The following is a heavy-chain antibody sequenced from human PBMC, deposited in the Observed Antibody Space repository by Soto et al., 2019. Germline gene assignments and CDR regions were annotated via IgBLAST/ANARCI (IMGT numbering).Heavy chain of an antibody. Sequence: TLSLTCTVSGGSISSGDYYWSWIRQPPGKGLEWIGYIYYSGSTYYNPSLKSRVTISVDTSKNQFSLKLSSVTAADTAVYYCAREVDYDFWSSYRMVDYWGQGTLVTVSS. CDR3: AREVDYDFWSSYRMVDY. CDR1: GGSISSGDYY. J-gene: IGHJ4*02. CDR2: IYYSGST. D-gene: IGHD3-3*01. V-gene: IGHV4-30-4*01.